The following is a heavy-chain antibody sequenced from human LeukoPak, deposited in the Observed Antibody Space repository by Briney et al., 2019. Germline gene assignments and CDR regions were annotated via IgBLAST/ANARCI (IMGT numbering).Heavy chain of an antibody. CDR1: GGSISSYY. D-gene: IGHD1-1*01. J-gene: IGHJ3*02. Sequence: SELLSLTCTVSGGSISSYYWSWIRQPPGKGLEWIGYIFYSGSTNYNPSLKSRVTISVDTSKNQFSLKLSSVTAADTAVYYCAITTGTSSLDAFDIWGQGTMVTVSS. CDR2: IFYSGST. V-gene: IGHV4-59*01. CDR3: AITTGTSSLDAFDI.